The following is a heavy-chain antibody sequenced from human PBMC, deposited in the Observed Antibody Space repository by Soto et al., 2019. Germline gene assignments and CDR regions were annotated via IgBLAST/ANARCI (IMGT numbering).Heavy chain of an antibody. V-gene: IGHV1-58*02. CDR3: AAFDCSCTSCYMMAFDI. J-gene: IGHJ3*02. Sequence: ASVKVSCKASGFTFTSSAMQWVRQARGQRLEWIGWIVVGSGNTNYAQKFQERVTITRDMSTSTAYMELSSLRSEDTAVYYCAAFDCSCTSCYMMAFDIWGQGTMVTVSS. CDR2: IVVGSGNT. CDR1: GFTFTSSA. D-gene: IGHD2-2*02.